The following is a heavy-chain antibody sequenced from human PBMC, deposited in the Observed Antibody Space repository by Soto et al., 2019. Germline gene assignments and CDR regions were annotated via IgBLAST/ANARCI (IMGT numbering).Heavy chain of an antibody. V-gene: IGHV3-23*01. CDR1: GFIFSSYA. Sequence: GSLRLSCAASGFIFSSYAMNWVRQAPGKGLEWVSGISGSGISTYYADSVRGRLTIPRDNSKNTLYLQMNNLRAEDTAVYYCAKARSGNYQYYIDYWGQGTLVTVSS. CDR3: AKARSGNYQYYIDY. D-gene: IGHD3-22*01. CDR2: ISGSGIST. J-gene: IGHJ4*02.